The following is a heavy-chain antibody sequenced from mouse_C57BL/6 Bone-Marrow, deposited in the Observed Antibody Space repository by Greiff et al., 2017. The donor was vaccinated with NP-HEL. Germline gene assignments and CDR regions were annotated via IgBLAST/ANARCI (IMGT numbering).Heavy chain of an antibody. CDR3: ARGGPYYYGSSFDY. Sequence: VQLQQSGGGLVKPGGSLKLSCAASGFTFSSYAMSWVRQTPEKRLEWVATISDGGSYTYYPDNVKGRFTISRDNAKNNLYLQMSHLKSEDTAMYYCARGGPYYYGSSFDYWGQGTTLTVSS. V-gene: IGHV5-4*01. CDR2: ISDGGSYT. D-gene: IGHD1-1*01. J-gene: IGHJ2*01. CDR1: GFTFSSYA.